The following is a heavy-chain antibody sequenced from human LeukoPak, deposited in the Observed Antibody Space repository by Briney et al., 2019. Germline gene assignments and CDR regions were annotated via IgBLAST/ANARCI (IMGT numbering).Heavy chain of an antibody. J-gene: IGHJ3*02. V-gene: IGHV5-51*01. D-gene: IGHD4-17*01. Sequence: KDGESLKISCKGSGYSFTSYWIGWVRQMPGKGLEWMGIIYPGDSDTRYSPSFQGQVTISADKSISTAYLQWSSLKASDTAMYYCASQNQRTLRPDAFDIWGQGTMVTVSS. CDR1: GYSFTSYW. CDR3: ASQNQRTLRPDAFDI. CDR2: IYPGDSDT.